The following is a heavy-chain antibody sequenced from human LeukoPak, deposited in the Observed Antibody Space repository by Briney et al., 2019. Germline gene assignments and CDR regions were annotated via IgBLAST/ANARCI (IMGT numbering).Heavy chain of an antibody. J-gene: IGHJ4*02. CDR2: IYYSGST. D-gene: IGHD6-13*01. Sequence: PSETLSLTCTVSGGSISSYYWSWIRQPPGKGLEWIGYIYYSGSTNYNPSLKSRVTISVGTSKNQFSLKLSSVTAADTAVYYCARGAEWYSSRLLGGYYFDYWGQGTLVTVSS. CDR1: GGSISSYY. V-gene: IGHV4-59*08. CDR3: ARGAEWYSSRLLGGYYFDY.